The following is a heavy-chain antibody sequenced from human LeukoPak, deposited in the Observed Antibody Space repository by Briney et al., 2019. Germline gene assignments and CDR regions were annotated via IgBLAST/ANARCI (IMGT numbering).Heavy chain of an antibody. Sequence: GGSLRLSCAASGFTFSSYGMHWVRQAPGKGLEWVAVIWYDGSNKYYADSVKGRFTISRDNSKNTLYLQMNSLRAEDTAVYYCARGQGGYSYYFDYWGQGTLVTVSS. J-gene: IGHJ4*02. CDR1: GFTFSSYG. CDR3: ARGQGGYSYYFDY. CDR2: IWYDGSNK. V-gene: IGHV3-33*01. D-gene: IGHD5-12*01.